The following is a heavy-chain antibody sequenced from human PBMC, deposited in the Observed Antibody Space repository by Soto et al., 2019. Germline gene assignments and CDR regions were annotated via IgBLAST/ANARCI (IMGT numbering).Heavy chain of an antibody. CDR1: GFTFSSYE. J-gene: IGHJ4*02. V-gene: IGHV3-48*03. D-gene: IGHD2-21*02. CDR3: AREEPNCGGDCIVF. CDR2: IGTNDNI. Sequence: PGGSLRLSCAASGFTFSSYEFNWVRQAPGKGLEWISYIGTNDNIHYAESLRGRFTSSRDNAKNALYLQMNSLRAEDTAIYYCAREEPNCGGDCIVFWGQGTLVTVSS.